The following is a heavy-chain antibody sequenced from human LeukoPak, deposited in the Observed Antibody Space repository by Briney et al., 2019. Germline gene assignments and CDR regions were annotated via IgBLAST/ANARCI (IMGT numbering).Heavy chain of an antibody. CDR2: LSHSGST. V-gene: IGHV4-4*02. CDR1: GGSISSSNW. J-gene: IGHJ4*02. Sequence: SGTLSLTCAVSGGSISSSNWWSWVRQPPWKGLEWIGELSHSGSTNYNPSLKSRLTISVDKSKNQFSLKLSSVTAADTAVYYCATRSPEPYWGQGTLVTVSS. D-gene: IGHD1-26*01. CDR3: ATRSPEPY.